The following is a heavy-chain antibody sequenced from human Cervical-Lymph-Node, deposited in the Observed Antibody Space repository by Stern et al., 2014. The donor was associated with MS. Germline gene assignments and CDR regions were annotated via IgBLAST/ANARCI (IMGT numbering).Heavy chain of an antibody. CDR1: GFPFTDYY. J-gene: IGHJ4*02. D-gene: IGHD1-20*01. V-gene: IGHV3-11*01. CDR2: ISNSGTDI. Sequence: VQLVESGGGLVKPGGSLRLSCIASGFPFTDYYMSWIRQAPGKGLEWVSYISNSGTDIYYVDSVKGRFTISRDNAKNSVYLQMNSLRGEDTAVYYCARGPITGTPKICWGQGTLVTVSS. CDR3: ARGPITGTPKIC.